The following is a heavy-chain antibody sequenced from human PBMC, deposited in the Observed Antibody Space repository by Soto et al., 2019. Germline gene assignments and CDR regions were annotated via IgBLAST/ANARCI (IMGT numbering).Heavy chain of an antibody. V-gene: IGHV6-1*01. CDR2: TYYRSKWYN. CDR1: GDSVSSNSAA. D-gene: IGHD6-19*01. CDR3: ARDGGRGWYYNWFDP. J-gene: IGHJ5*02. Sequence: SETRSLTCAISGDSVSSNSAAWNLIRQSPSRGLEWLERTYYRSKWYNDYAVSVKIRITINPDTSKNQFSLQLNSVTPEDTAVSYCARDGGRGWYYNWFDPWGQGTLVTVSS.